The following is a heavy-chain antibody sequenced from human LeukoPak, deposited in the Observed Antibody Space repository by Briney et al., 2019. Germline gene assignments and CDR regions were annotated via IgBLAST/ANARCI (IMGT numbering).Heavy chain of an antibody. CDR2: ISYDGSNK. V-gene: IGHV3-30*18. CDR3: AKEALSSSAA. Sequence: PGGSLRLSCAASGFTFSSYGMHWVRQAPGKGLEWVAVISYDGSNKYYADSVKGRFTISRDNSKNTLYLQMNSLRAEDTAVYYCAKEALSSSAAWGQGTLVTVSS. J-gene: IGHJ5*02. D-gene: IGHD2/OR15-2a*01. CDR1: GFTFSSYG.